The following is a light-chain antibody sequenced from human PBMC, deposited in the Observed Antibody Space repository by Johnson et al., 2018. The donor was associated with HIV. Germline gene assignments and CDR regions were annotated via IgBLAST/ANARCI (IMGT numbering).Light chain of an antibody. J-gene: IGLJ1*01. CDR3: GTWDSSLSASYV. CDR2: DNN. Sequence: QSVLTQPPSVSAAPGQKVTISYSGSSSNIGRNYVSWYQTLQGTAPKLLIFDNNKRPSGIPDRFSASKSGTSATLRITGLQTTDEADYYCGTWDSSLSASYVFGTGTKVAVL. CDR1: SSNIGRNY. V-gene: IGLV1-51*01.